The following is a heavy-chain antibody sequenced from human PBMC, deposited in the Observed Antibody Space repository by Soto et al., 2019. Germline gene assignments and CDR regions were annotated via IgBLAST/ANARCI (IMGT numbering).Heavy chain of an antibody. J-gene: IGHJ6*02. V-gene: IGHV3-21*01. D-gene: IGHD3-3*01. Sequence: GSLRLSCAASGFTFSSYSMNWVRQAPGKGLEWVSSISSSSSYIYYADSVKGRFTISRDNAENSLYLQMNSLRAEDTAVYYCARDEVLRFLEWSLLSGMDVWGQGTTVTVSS. CDR1: GFTFSSYS. CDR2: ISSSSSYI. CDR3: ARDEVLRFLEWSLLSGMDV.